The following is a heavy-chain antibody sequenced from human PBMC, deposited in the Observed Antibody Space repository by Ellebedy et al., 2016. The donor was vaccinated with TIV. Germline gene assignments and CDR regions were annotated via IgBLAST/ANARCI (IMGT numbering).Heavy chain of an antibody. CDR3: ARDRDSSSWYIGGYYYYGMDV. V-gene: IGHV1-69*04. Sequence: AASVKVSCKASGCTFSSYAISWVRQAPGQGLEWMGRIIPILGIANYAQKFQGRVTSTADKSTSTAYMELSSLRSEDTAVYYCARDRDSSSWYIGGYYYYGMDVWGQGTTVTVSS. D-gene: IGHD6-13*01. J-gene: IGHJ6*02. CDR1: GCTFSSYA. CDR2: IIPILGIA.